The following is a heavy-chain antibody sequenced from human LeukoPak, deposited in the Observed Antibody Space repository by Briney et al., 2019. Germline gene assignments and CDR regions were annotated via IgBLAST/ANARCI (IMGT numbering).Heavy chain of an antibody. V-gene: IGHV1-18*01. D-gene: IGHD6-13*01. CDR2: ISAYNGNT. CDR3: ARTSNSWYGGVRDY. CDR1: GDTFTNDG. J-gene: IGHJ4*02. Sequence: GASVKVSCKAWGDTFTNDGISLVRQAPGQGLEWMGWISAYNGNTKNAQKLQGRVTMTTDTSTSTAYMELRSLRSDDTAVYYCARTSNSWYGGVRDYWGQGTLVTVSS.